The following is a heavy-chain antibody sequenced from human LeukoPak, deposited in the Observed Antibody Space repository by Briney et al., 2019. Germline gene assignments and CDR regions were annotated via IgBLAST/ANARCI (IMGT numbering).Heavy chain of an antibody. V-gene: IGHV3-30-3*01. CDR1: GFTFSSYA. Sequence: GGSLRLSCAASGFTFSSYAMHWVRQAPGKGLEWVAVISYDGSNKYYADSVKGRFTISRDNSKNTLYLQMNSLRAEDTAVYYCARDRDTMIVVVTGGLDYWGQGTLVTVSS. J-gene: IGHJ4*02. D-gene: IGHD3-22*01. CDR2: ISYDGSNK. CDR3: ARDRDTMIVVVTGGLDY.